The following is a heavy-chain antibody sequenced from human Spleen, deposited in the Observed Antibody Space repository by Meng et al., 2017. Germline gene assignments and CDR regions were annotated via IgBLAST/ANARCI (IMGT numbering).Heavy chain of an antibody. V-gene: IGHV1-18*01. Sequence: QVQLVQSGAGVKKPGASVKVSCKTSGYMFSTYTITWVRQAPGQGLEWMGRISGFKGNTNYAQKFQDRVTMTTDTSTTTAYMELMSLTSDDTAVYYCARGGPLSWLDPWGQGTLVTVSS. CDR1: GYMFSTYT. CDR2: ISGFKGNT. D-gene: IGHD3-16*01. J-gene: IGHJ5*02. CDR3: ARGGPLSWLDP.